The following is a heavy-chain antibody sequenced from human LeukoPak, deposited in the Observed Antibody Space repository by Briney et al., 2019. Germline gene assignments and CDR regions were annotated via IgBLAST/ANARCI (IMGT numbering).Heavy chain of an antibody. D-gene: IGHD1-1*01. CDR3: ARDGNFDI. V-gene: IGHV1-2*02. CDR2: IGPNSGGT. CDR1: GYTFTDYY. J-gene: IGHJ3*02. Sequence: ASVKVSCKASGYTFTDYYMHWVRQAPGQGLEWMGWIGPNSGGTNFAQKFQGRVTMTRDTSISTAYMELSSLTSDDTAMYYCARDGNFDIWGQGTFVTVSS.